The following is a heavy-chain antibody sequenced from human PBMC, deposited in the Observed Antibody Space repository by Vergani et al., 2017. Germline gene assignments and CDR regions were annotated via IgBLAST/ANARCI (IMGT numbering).Heavy chain of an antibody. D-gene: IGHD4-23*01. CDR2: INAGNGNT. CDR3: ARDRDYGGNSELGY. Sequence: QVQLVQSGAEVKKPGASVKVSCKASGYTFTSYAMHWVRQAPGQRLEWMGWINAGNGNTKYSQKFQGRVTITRDTSESTAYMELSSLRSEDTAVYYCARDRDYGGNSELGYWGQGTLVTVSS. J-gene: IGHJ4*02. CDR1: GYTFTSYA. V-gene: IGHV1-3*01.